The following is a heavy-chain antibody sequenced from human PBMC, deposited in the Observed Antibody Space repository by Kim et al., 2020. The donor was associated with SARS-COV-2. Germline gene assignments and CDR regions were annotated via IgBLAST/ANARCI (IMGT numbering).Heavy chain of an antibody. CDR3: ARVNKYNWNEDSFDY. CDR2: IYYSGST. D-gene: IGHD1-1*01. J-gene: IGHJ4*02. V-gene: IGHV4-59*01. CDR1: GGSISSYY. Sequence: SETLSLTCTVSGGSISSYYWSWIRQPPGKGLERIGYIYYSGSTNYNPSLKSRVTISVDTSKNQFSLKLSSVTAADTAVYYCARVNKYNWNEDSFDYWGQGTLVTVSS.